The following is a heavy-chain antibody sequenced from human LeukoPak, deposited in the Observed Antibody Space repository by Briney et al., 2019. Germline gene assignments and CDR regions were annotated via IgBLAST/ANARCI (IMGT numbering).Heavy chain of an antibody. D-gene: IGHD3-22*01. CDR2: INPSGGST. Sequence: ASVKVSCKASGYTFTSYYVHWVRQAPGQGLEWMEIINPSGGSTSYAQNFQGRVAMTRDTSTSTVYMELSSLRSEDTAVYYCAISHSSDYYYFYYWGQGTLVTVSS. V-gene: IGHV1-46*01. J-gene: IGHJ4*02. CDR1: GYTFTSYY. CDR3: AISHSSDYYYFYY.